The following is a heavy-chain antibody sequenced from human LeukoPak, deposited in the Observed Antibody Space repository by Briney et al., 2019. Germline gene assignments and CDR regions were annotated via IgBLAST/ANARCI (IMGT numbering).Heavy chain of an antibody. CDR2: IWYDGSNK. CDR1: GFTFSRYG. V-gene: IGHV3-33*01. J-gene: IGHJ3*02. D-gene: IGHD3-10*01. CDR3: ARANYGSGSRDAFDI. Sequence: GGSLRLSCAASGFTFSRYGMHWVRQAPGKGLEWVAVIWYDGSNKYYVDSVKGRFTISRDNSNNTLYLQVNSLRAEDTAVYYCARANYGSGSRDAFDIWGQGTMVTVSS.